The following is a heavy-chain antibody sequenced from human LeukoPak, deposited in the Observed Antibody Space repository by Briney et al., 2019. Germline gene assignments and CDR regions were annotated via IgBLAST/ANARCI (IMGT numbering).Heavy chain of an antibody. J-gene: IGHJ4*02. CDR3: ARDGRRGYTYGWAY. V-gene: IGHV3-23*01. CDR2: ISGSGGST. CDR1: GFTFSSYA. Sequence: GGSLRLSCAASGFTFSSYAMSWVRQAPGKGLEWVSAISGSGGSTYYADSVKGRFTISRDNSKNSLYLQMNSLRAEDTAVYYCARDGRRGYTYGWAYWGQGSLVTVSS. D-gene: IGHD5-18*01.